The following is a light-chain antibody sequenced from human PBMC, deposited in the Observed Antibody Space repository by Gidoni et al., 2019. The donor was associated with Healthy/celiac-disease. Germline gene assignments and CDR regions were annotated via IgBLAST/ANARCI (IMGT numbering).Light chain of an antibody. CDR2: GAS. V-gene: IGKV3-15*01. CDR3: QQYNNWPLT. J-gene: IGKJ4*01. CDR1: QSVSSD. Sequence: EIVLMQSPAPLSVSPGERATLSCRASQSVSSDLAWYQQKPGQAPRLLIYGASTRATGIPARFSGSGSGTEFTLTISSLQSEDFAVYYCQQYNNWPLTFGGGTKVEIK.